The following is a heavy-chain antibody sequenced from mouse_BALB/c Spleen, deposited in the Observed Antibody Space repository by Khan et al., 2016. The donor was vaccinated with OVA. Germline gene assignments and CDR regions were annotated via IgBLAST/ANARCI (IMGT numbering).Heavy chain of an antibody. CDR1: GYTFTDYS. J-gene: IGHJ3*01. Sequence: VRLQQSGPELVKPGTSVKIPCKASGYTFTDYSMDWVKQSHGKSLEWIGYINPNNGATIYNQNFKGKATLTVDKSSNTAYMELRSLTSEDTAVYYCARGGMGGLFAYWGQGTLVTVSA. CDR3: ARGGMGGLFAY. V-gene: IGHV1-18*01. CDR2: INPNNGAT. D-gene: IGHD3-3*01.